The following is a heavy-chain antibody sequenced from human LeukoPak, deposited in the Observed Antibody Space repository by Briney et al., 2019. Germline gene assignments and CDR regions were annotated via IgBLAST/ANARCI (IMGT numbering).Heavy chain of an antibody. Sequence: GGSLRLSCAASGFTFSSYAMSWVRQAPGKGREWVSGISGSGGSTYYADSVKGRFTISRDNSKNTLYLQMNSLRAEDTAVYYCAKLDQIVIVLPAIFDYWGQGTLVTVSS. CDR3: AKLDQIVIVLPAIFDY. D-gene: IGHD2/OR15-2a*01. CDR1: GFTFSSYA. CDR2: ISGSGGST. V-gene: IGHV3-23*01. J-gene: IGHJ4*02.